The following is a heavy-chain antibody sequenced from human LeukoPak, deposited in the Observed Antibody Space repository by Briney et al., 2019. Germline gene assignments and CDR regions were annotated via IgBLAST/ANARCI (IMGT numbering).Heavy chain of an antibody. CDR2: IYHGGSS. D-gene: IGHD4-17*01. Sequence: SETLSLTCGVSGYSISSGYYWGWIRQPPGEGLEWIGSIYHGGSSYYNPSLKSRVTMSVDTSKNQFSLKLSSVTAADTAVYYCARGGEIYYGDYVLAYYYYYMDVWGKGTTVTVSS. J-gene: IGHJ6*03. CDR3: ARGGEIYYGDYVLAYYYYYMDV. V-gene: IGHV4-38-2*01. CDR1: GYSISSGYY.